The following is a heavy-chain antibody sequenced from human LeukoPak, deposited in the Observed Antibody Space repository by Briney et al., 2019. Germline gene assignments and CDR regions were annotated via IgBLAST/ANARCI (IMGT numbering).Heavy chain of an antibody. J-gene: IGHJ4*02. CDR1: GFTFSSYW. Sequence: GGSLRLSCAASGFTFSSYWMSWVRQAPGKGLEWVSAISGSGGSTYYADSVKGRFTISRDNSKNTLYLQMNSLRAEDTAVYYCAKACQGQLQLWLMPTDDEGYDYWGQGTLVTVSS. V-gene: IGHV3-23*01. CDR2: ISGSGGST. CDR3: AKACQGQLQLWLMPTDDEGYDY. D-gene: IGHD5-18*01.